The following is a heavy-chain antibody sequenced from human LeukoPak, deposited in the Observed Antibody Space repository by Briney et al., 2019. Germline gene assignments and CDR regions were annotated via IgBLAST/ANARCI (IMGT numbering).Heavy chain of an antibody. Sequence: PSETLSLTCTVSGGSISRGGYYWSWIRQHPGKGLEWIGYIYYSGSTYYNPSLKSRVTRSVDTSKNQFSLKLSSMTAADTAVYYCARDRLGFDWYFDLWGRGTLVTVYS. CDR1: GGSISRGGYY. D-gene: IGHD3-10*01. CDR2: IYYSGST. V-gene: IGHV4-31*03. J-gene: IGHJ2*01. CDR3: ARDRLGFDWYFDL.